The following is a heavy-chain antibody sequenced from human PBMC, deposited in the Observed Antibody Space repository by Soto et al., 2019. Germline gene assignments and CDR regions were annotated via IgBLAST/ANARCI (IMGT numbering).Heavy chain of an antibody. D-gene: IGHD4-17*01. V-gene: IGHV3-9*01. J-gene: IGHJ4*02. CDR3: VKDIGGPDYGDYGFDS. CDR2: ISWDGSRA. Sequence: EVLLVESGGALVQPGRSLRLSCAASGFTFDDYAMHWVRQPPGKGLEWVSGISWDGSRAGYADSVKGRFTISRDNARNSLYLQMNILRAEDTALYYCVKDIGGPDYGDYGFDSWGQGTLITVSS. CDR1: GFTFDDYA.